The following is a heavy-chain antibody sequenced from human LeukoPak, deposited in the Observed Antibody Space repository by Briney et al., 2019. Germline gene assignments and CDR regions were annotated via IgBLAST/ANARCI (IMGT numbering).Heavy chain of an antibody. Sequence: GGSLRLSCAASGFTFSSYAMSWVRQAPGKGLEWVSAISGSGGSTYYADSVKGRFTISRDNSKNTLYLQMNSLRAEDTAVYYCAKHLYGSGSYYVDYWGQGTPVTVSS. CDR2: ISGSGGST. CDR1: GFTFSSYA. CDR3: AKHLYGSGSYYVDY. V-gene: IGHV3-23*01. J-gene: IGHJ4*02. D-gene: IGHD3-10*01.